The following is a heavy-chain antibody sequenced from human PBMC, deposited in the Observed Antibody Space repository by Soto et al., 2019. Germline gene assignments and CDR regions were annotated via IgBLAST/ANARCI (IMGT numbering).Heavy chain of an antibody. V-gene: IGHV4-31*03. CDR1: GGSISSGGYY. J-gene: IGHJ4*02. D-gene: IGHD2-15*01. CDR3: ARGSVVAATLFDY. Sequence: QVQLQESGPGLVKPSQTLSLTCTVSGGSISSGGYYWSWIRQHPGKGLEWIGYIYYSGSTYYNPSRKSRVTIAVDTSKNQFSLKLSSVTAAGTAVYYCARGSVVAATLFDYWGQGTLVTVSS. CDR2: IYYSGST.